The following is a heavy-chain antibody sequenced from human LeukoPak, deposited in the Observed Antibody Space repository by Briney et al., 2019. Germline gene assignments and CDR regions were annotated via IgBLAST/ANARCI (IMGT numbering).Heavy chain of an antibody. CDR3: ARVGVSGYDFWSGYYI. CDR2: IYYSGST. J-gene: IGHJ4*02. V-gene: IGHV4-30-4*01. D-gene: IGHD3-3*01. CDR1: GGSISSGDYY. Sequence: ASETLSLTCTVSGGSISSGDYYRSWIRQPPGKGLEWIGYIYYSGSTYYNPSLKSRVTISVDTSKNQFSLKLSSVTAADTAVYYCARVGVSGYDFWSGYYIWGQGTLVTVSS.